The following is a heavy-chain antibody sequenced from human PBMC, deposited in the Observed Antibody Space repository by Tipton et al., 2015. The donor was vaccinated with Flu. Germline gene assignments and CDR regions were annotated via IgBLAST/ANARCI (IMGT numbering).Heavy chain of an antibody. CDR1: GFIFSTYG. D-gene: IGHD2/OR15-2a*01. CDR2: IWYDGSNE. J-gene: IGHJ4*02. CDR3: ARDKNEFYAFDF. V-gene: IGHV3-33*01. Sequence: SGFIFSTYGMHWVRQAPGKGLEWVAVIWYDGSNEYYADSVKGRFTISRDNSKNTLYLQMNSLRAEDTGVYYCARDKNEFYAFDFWAQGTLVTVSS.